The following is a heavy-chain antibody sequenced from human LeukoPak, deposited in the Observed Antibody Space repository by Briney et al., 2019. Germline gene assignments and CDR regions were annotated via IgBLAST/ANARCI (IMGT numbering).Heavy chain of an antibody. J-gene: IGHJ4*02. Sequence: PGGCLRLSCEASGCTFSTDWMSWVREAPGKGLEWVANIKQDGSEKYYVDSVRGRFTISRDNAKNSLYLQMNSLRAEDTAMYYCARDSAGNDYWGQGTLVTVSS. V-gene: IGHV3-7*01. CDR1: GCTFSTDW. CDR2: IKQDGSEK. CDR3: ARDSAGNDY. D-gene: IGHD6-13*01.